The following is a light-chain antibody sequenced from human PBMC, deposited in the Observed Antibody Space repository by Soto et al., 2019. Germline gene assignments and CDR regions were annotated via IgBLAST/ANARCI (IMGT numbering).Light chain of an antibody. Sequence: EIVLTQSPGTLSLSPGERATLSCRASQSVRSSYLAWYQQKPGQAPRLLIYGASSRATGIPDRFSGSGSGTDFTLTISRLEPEDFAVYYCQQHYNYPLTFGGGTKVEIK. J-gene: IGKJ4*01. CDR3: QQHYNYPLT. CDR2: GAS. V-gene: IGKV3-20*01. CDR1: QSVRSSY.